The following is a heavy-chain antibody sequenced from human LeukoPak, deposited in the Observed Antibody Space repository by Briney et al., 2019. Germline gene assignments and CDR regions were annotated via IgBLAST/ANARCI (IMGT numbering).Heavy chain of an antibody. V-gene: IGHV3-43D*04. J-gene: IGHJ4*02. D-gene: IGHD2-2*01. CDR3: AKDYCSSTSCYFDY. CDR1: GFTFDDYA. CDR2: ISWDGGST. Sequence: GGFLRLSCAASGFTFDDYAMHWVRQAPGKGLEWVSLISWDGGSTYYADSVKGRSTISRDNSKNSLYLQMNSLRAEDTALYYCAKDYCSSTSCYFDYWGQGTLVTVSS.